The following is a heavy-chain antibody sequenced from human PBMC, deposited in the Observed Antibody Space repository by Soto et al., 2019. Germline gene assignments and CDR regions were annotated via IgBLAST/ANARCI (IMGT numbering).Heavy chain of an antibody. CDR2: ISAYNGNT. CDR3: ARSLTIFGVVIAWFDP. Sequence: ASVKVSCKASGYTFTSYGISWVRQAPGQGLEWMGWISAYNGNTNYAQKLQGRVTMTTDTSTSTAYMELRSLRSDDTAVYYCARSLTIFGVVIAWFDPWGQGTLVTVFS. V-gene: IGHV1-18*01. D-gene: IGHD3-3*01. CDR1: GYTFTSYG. J-gene: IGHJ5*02.